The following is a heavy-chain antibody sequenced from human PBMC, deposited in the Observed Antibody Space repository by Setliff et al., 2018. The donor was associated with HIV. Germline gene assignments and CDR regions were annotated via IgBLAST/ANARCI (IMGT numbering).Heavy chain of an antibody. CDR1: GGAISSSY. D-gene: IGHD1-26*01. V-gene: IGHV4-59*12. J-gene: IGHJ4*02. CDR3: ARLTSTTNSYDF. Sequence: NPSETLSLTCFVSGGAISSSYWTWIRQSAGKGLEWLGYIYYSGTTSYNPFLQSRLTLSLDTSKSHFSLKLTSVTAADTAVYFCARLTSTTNSYDFWGQGMLVTVSS. CDR2: IYYSGTT.